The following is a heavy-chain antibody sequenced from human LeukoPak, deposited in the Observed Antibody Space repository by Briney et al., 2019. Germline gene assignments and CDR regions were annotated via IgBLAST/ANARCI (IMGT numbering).Heavy chain of an antibody. CDR1: GYTFTVYY. Sequence: ASVKDSFMSSGYTFTVYYMHWVRPAPGQGPEWMGWINPNSGGTNYAQKFQGRVTMTRDTSISTAYMELSRLRSDDTAVYYCARDRGYPPAFDYWGQGTLVTVPS. CDR2: INPNSGGT. J-gene: IGHJ4*02. V-gene: IGHV1-2*02. D-gene: IGHD3-10*01. CDR3: ARDRGYPPAFDY.